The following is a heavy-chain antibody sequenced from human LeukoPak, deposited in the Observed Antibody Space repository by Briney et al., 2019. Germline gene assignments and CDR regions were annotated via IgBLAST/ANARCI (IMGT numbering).Heavy chain of an antibody. CDR3: ARARYYESRGSYYYGLDV. Sequence: SQTLSLTCAISGDTVTGNTAVWNWIRQSPSRGLEWLGRTYYRSKWYNDYGLSVKSRIAINPDTSKNQISLQLNSMTPEDTAVYYWARARYYESRGSYYYGLDVWGQGTAVTVSS. D-gene: IGHD3-22*01. CDR1: GDTVTGNTAV. CDR2: TYYRSKWYN. V-gene: IGHV6-1*01. J-gene: IGHJ6*02.